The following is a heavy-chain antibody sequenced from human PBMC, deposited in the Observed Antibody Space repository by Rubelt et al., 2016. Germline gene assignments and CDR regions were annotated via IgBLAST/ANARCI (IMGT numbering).Heavy chain of an antibody. V-gene: IGHV1-18*01. J-gene: IGHJ6*02. Sequence: APGQGPEWMGWISAYNGNTNYAQKLQGRVTMTTDTSTSTAYMELRSLRSDDTAVYYCARVSGYDPFYYYGMDVWGQGTTGTVSS. CDR3: ARVSGYDPFYYYGMDV. D-gene: IGHD5-12*01. CDR2: ISAYNGNT.